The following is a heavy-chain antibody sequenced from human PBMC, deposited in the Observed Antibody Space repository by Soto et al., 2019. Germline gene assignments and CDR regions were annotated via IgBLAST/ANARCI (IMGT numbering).Heavy chain of an antibody. D-gene: IGHD3-10*02. CDR1: GGTFSSYA. Sequence: SVKVSCKASGGTFSSYAISWVRQAPGQGLEWMGGIIPIFGTANYAQKFQGRVTITADESTSTAYMELSSLRSEDTAVYYCARGVTMLDWFAPWGQGTLVTVSS. V-gene: IGHV1-69*13. CDR3: ARGVTMLDWFAP. J-gene: IGHJ5*02. CDR2: IIPIFGTA.